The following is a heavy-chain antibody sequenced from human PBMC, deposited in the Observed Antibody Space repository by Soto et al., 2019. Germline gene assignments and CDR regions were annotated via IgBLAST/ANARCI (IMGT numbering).Heavy chain of an antibody. V-gene: IGHV4-34*01. CDR3: ARGLGDYVWGRSYLRMAFDI. CDR2: INHSGST. Sequence: SETLSLTCAVYGGCFSGYYWSWIRQPPGKGLEWIGEINHSGSTNYNPSLKSRVTISVDTSKNQFSLKLSSVTAADTAVYYCARGLGDYVWGRSYLRMAFDIWGQGTMVTVSS. CDR1: GGCFSGYY. D-gene: IGHD3-16*01. J-gene: IGHJ3*02.